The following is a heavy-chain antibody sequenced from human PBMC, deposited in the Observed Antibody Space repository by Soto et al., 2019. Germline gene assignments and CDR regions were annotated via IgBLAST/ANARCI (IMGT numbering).Heavy chain of an antibody. CDR3: ARLVGSSSNYYYGMDV. J-gene: IGHJ6*02. V-gene: IGHV1-3*01. CDR2: INAGNGNT. CDR1: GYTFTSYA. Sequence: ASVKVSCEASGYTFTSYAIHWVRRAPGQRLEWMGWINAGNGNTKYSQKFQGRVTITRDTSASTAYMELSSLRSEDTAVYYCARLVGSSSNYYYGMDVWGQGTTVTVSS. D-gene: IGHD6-6*01.